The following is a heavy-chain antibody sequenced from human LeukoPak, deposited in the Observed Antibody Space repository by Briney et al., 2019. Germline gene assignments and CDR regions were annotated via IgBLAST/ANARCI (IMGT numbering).Heavy chain of an antibody. CDR3: ARVTSSSWPSDAFDI. D-gene: IGHD6-13*01. CDR1: GGSISTSNW. CDR2: IFHGGST. Sequence: SETLSLTCAVSGGSISTSNWWTWVRQPPGKGLEWIGEIFHGGSTNYNPSLKSRVTMSVDKSKNQFSLNLSSVTAADTAVYYCARVTSSSWPSDAFDIWGQGTIITVSS. J-gene: IGHJ3*02. V-gene: IGHV4-4*02.